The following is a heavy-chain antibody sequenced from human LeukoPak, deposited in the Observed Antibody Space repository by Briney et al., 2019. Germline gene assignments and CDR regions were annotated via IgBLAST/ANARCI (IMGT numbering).Heavy chain of an antibody. V-gene: IGHV3-74*01. J-gene: IGHJ4*02. CDR3: TRGLDWLPTLDY. Sequence: GGSLRLSCAASGFTFSNYWMHWVRQAPGKGLVWVSRINSDGSNTRYADSVKGRFTISRDNAKNTLYLQMNSLRAEDTAVYYCTRGLDWLPTLDYWGQGTLVTVSS. D-gene: IGHD3-9*01. CDR1: GFTFSNYW. CDR2: INSDGSNT.